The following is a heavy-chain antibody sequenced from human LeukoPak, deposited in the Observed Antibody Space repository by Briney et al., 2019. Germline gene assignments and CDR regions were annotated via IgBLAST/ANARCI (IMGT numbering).Heavy chain of an antibody. Sequence: SETLSLTCAVYGGSFSGYYWSWIRQPPGKGLEWIGEINHSGSTNYNPSLKRRVTISVDTSKYQFSLKLSSVTAADTAAYYCARGPDLSIAAAGTFDYWGQGTLVTVSS. V-gene: IGHV4-34*01. CDR1: GGSFSGYY. CDR3: ARGPDLSIAAAGTFDY. J-gene: IGHJ4*02. CDR2: INHSGST. D-gene: IGHD6-13*01.